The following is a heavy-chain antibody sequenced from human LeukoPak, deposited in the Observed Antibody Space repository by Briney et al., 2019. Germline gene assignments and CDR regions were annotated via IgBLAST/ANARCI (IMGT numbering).Heavy chain of an antibody. Sequence: GGSLRLSCAASGFTFSSYAMSWVRQAPGKGLEWVSAISGSGGSTYYADSVKGRFTISRDNSKNTLYLQMNSLRAEDTAVYYCASSRSGWLQYNYWGQGTLVTVSS. V-gene: IGHV3-23*01. J-gene: IGHJ4*02. CDR2: ISGSGGST. CDR3: ASSRSGWLQYNY. CDR1: GFTFSSYA. D-gene: IGHD5-24*01.